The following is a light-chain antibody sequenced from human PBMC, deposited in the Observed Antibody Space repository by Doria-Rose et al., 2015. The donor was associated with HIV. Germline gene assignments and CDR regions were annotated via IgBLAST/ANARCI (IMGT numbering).Light chain of an antibody. J-gene: IGKJ5*01. V-gene: IGKV3-20*01. Sequence: IVMTQSPGSLSLSPGDRATLSCRASQRVKSRYLAWYQQKPGQAPRLLIYDASTRATGIPDTFSGSGSGTDLTLTISRLEPEDVTVYYCQQYGTSRGTFGQGTRLEIK. CDR2: DAS. CDR3: QQYGTSRGT. CDR1: QRVKSRY.